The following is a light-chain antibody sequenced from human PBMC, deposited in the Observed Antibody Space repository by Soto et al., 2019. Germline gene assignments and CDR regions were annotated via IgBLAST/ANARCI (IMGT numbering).Light chain of an antibody. CDR1: QSVRDN. J-gene: IGKJ1*01. CDR3: QQYDNWPPWT. V-gene: IGKV3-15*01. Sequence: EVVMTQSPATLSVSPGERATLSCRASQSVRDNLAWYQQKPGQAPRLLVSAASTRAAGIPARFSGSGSGTEFTLTISSLQSEDFAVYYCQQYDNWPPWTFGQGTKVDIK. CDR2: AAS.